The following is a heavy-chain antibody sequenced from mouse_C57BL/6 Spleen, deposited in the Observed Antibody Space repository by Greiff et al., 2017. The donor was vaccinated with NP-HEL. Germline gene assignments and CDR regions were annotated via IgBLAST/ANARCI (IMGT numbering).Heavy chain of an antibody. J-gene: IGHJ2*01. CDR2: IYPGSGNT. CDR1: GYTFTDYY. V-gene: IGHV1-76*01. D-gene: IGHD2-3*01. CDR3: ARPLYDGYSLDY. Sequence: VKLVESGAELVRPGASVKLSCKASGYTFTDYYINWVKQRPGQGLEWIARIYPGSGNTYYNEKFKGKATLTAEKSSSTAYMQLSSLTSEDSAVYFCARPLYDGYSLDYWGQGTTLTVSS.